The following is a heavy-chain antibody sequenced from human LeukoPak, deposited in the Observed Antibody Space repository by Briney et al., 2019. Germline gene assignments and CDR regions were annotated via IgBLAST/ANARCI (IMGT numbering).Heavy chain of an antibody. CDR2: IRDSGSST. CDR1: GFTFSSYA. V-gene: IGHV3-23*01. D-gene: IGHD1-26*01. CDR3: AKYGPQDSGSSHFDY. Sequence: RGALRLSCAASGFTFSSYAMSWVRQAPGEGLEWVSAIRDSGSSTHYADSVKGRFTTSRDNSKNTLFLQMNSLRAEDTAIYYCAKYGPQDSGSSHFDYWGQGALVTVSS. J-gene: IGHJ4*02.